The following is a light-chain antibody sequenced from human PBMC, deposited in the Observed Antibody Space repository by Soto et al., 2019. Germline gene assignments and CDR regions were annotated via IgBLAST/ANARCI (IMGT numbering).Light chain of an antibody. CDR3: SSYTSTSTPYV. CDR1: SSDIGGYNY. V-gene: IGLV2-14*03. Sequence: QSALTQPASVSGSPGQSIAISCTGTSSDIGGYNYVSWYQQHPGKAPKLLIYDVTHRPSGVSNRLSGSKSGDTASLTISGLQAEDEADYYCSSYTSTSTPYVFGTGTKLTVL. CDR2: DVT. J-gene: IGLJ1*01.